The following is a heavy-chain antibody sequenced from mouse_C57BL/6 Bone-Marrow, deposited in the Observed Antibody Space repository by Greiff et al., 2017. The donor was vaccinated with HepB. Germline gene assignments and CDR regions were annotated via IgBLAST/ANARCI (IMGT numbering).Heavy chain of an antibody. J-gene: IGHJ4*01. Sequence: EVQLVESGGDLVKPGGSLKLSCAASGFTFSSYGMSWVRQTPDKRLEWVATISSGGSYTYYPDSVKGRFTISRDNAKNTLYLQMSSLKSEDTAMYYCASPLLYDDDRRYYAMDYWGQGTSVTVSS. D-gene: IGHD2-4*01. CDR3: ASPLLYDDDRRYYAMDY. CDR1: GFTFSSYG. V-gene: IGHV5-6*01. CDR2: ISSGGSYT.